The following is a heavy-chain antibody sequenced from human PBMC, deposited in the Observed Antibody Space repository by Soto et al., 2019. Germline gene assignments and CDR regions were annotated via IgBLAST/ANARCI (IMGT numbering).Heavy chain of an antibody. CDR3: ARGPDEYYFGS. CDR1: GGSINSAGYY. CDR2: IYYSGCT. J-gene: IGHJ4*02. Sequence: QVQLQESGPGLVKPSQTLSLTCSVSGGSINSAGYYWGWIRQHPGKGLAWIGYIYYSGCTFYNPSPKGRVTKSLDTYKDQFSLKLSSVTAADTAVYYCARGPDEYYFGSWGQGALVTVAS. V-gene: IGHV4-31*03.